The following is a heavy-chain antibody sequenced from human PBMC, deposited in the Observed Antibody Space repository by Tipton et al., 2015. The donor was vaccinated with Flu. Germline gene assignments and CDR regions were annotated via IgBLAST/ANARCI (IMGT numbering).Heavy chain of an antibody. CDR3: ARSRILGYCSGGSCPKGWYSDY. D-gene: IGHD2-15*01. J-gene: IGHJ4*02. CDR2: INHSGST. CDR1: GGSFSGYY. Sequence: TLSLTCAVYGGSFSGYYWSWIRQPPGKGLEWIGEINHSGSTNYNPSLKSRVTISVDTSKNQFSLKLSSVTAADTAVYYCARSRILGYCSGGSCPKGWYSDYWGQGTLVTVSS. V-gene: IGHV4-34*01.